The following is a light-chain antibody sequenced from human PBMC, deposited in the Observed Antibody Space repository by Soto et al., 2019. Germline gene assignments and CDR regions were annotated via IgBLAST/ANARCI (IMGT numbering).Light chain of an antibody. CDR3: SSYTSNSAYV. CDR2: GVS. Sequence: QSVLTQPASVSGSPGQSITISCTGSSSDVGGHNYVSWYQHHPGKAPKLIISGVSNRPSGVSNRFSGSKSGNTASLTISGLQSEDEADYYCSSYTSNSAYVFGTGTKVTVL. CDR1: SSDVGGHNY. J-gene: IGLJ1*01. V-gene: IGLV2-14*03.